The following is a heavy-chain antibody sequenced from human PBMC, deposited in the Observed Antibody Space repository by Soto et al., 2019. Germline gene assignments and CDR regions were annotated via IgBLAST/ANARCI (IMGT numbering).Heavy chain of an antibody. CDR2: IYPGDSDT. CDR3: ARSQKSGYGDYGLGY. D-gene: IGHD4-17*01. Sequence: PGESLKISCKGSGYSFTSYWIGWVRQMPGKGLEWMGIIYPGDSDTRYSPSFQGQVTISADKSISTAYLQWSSLKASDTAMYYCARSQKSGYGDYGLGYWGQGTLVTVSS. J-gene: IGHJ4*02. V-gene: IGHV5-51*01. CDR1: GYSFTSYW.